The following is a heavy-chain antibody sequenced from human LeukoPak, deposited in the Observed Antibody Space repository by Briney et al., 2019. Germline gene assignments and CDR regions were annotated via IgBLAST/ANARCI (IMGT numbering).Heavy chain of an antibody. Sequence: SETLSLTCTVSGGSISSTNHYWGWIRQPPGKGLECIGSTHFSGSTNYNPSLKSRVTISVDTSKNQFSLKLSSVTAADTAVYYCARLLYSSGCYYFDCWGQGTLVTVSS. CDR2: THFSGST. V-gene: IGHV4-39*07. J-gene: IGHJ4*02. CDR3: ARLLYSSGCYYFDC. CDR1: GGSISSTNHY. D-gene: IGHD6-19*01.